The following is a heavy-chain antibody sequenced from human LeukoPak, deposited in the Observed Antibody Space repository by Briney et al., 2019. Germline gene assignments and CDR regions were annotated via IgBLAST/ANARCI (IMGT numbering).Heavy chain of an antibody. D-gene: IGHD4-17*01. CDR1: GGSISGSSYY. J-gene: IGHJ6*02. Sequence: ETLSLTYTVSGGSISGSSYYWGWIRQPPGKGLEWVSSISSSSSYIYYADSVKGRFTISRDNAKNSLYLQMNSLRAEDTAVYYCARTGTTVTTYYYYGMDVWGQGTTVTVSS. V-gene: IGHV3-21*01. CDR3: ARTGTTVTTYYYYGMDV. CDR2: ISSSSSYI.